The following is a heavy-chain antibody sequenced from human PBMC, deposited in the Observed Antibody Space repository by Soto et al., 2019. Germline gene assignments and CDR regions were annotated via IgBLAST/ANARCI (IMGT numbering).Heavy chain of an antibody. CDR3: AKGPCAEARPNYYFYGTVV. J-gene: IGHJ6*02. Sequence: PGGSLRLSCAVSGFTFSSFAMRWVRQVPGKGLEWVSAISGSGGSTYYADTVKGPFTISRDNSKNTLYQQMNSLRADDTAVYYCAKGPCAEARPNYYFYGTVVWGQGTTVTVSS. CDR2: ISGSGGST. V-gene: IGHV3-23*01. CDR1: GFTFSSFA.